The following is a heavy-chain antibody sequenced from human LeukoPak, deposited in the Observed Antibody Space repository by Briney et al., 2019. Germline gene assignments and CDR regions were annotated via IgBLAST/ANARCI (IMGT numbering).Heavy chain of an antibody. CDR1: GVSISSYY. V-gene: IGHV4-59*01. J-gene: IGHJ3*02. Sequence: SETLSLTCTVSGVSISSYYWSWIRQPPGKGLEWIGYIYYSGSTNYNPSLKSRVTISVDTSKNQFSLKLSSVTAADTAVYYCAGPSSGAFDIWGQGTMVTVSS. D-gene: IGHD3-10*01. CDR3: AGPSSGAFDI. CDR2: IYYSGST.